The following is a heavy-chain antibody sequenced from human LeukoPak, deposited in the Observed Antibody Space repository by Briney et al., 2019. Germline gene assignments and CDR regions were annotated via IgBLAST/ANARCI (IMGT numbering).Heavy chain of an antibody. V-gene: IGHV3-33*01. Sequence: GGSLRLSCAAPGFTFSSYGMHWVRQAPGKGLEWVAVLWRDGSNKYYADSVKGRFTISRDNPKNTLYLQMNSLRAEDTAVYYCARSNSGSYYGWFDPWGQGTLVTVSS. D-gene: IGHD1-26*01. J-gene: IGHJ5*02. CDR1: GFTFSSYG. CDR3: ARSNSGSYYGWFDP. CDR2: LWRDGSNK.